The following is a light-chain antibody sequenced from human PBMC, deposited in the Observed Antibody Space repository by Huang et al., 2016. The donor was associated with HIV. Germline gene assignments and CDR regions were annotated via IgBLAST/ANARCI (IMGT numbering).Light chain of an antibody. CDR1: HSVSPN. V-gene: IGKV3-15*01. CDR3: QQYNNWHLT. J-gene: IGKJ4*01. CDR2: GST. Sequence: IVMTQTPATFAVSPGGRATLSCRASHSVSPNLAWYQRKPGQTPRLLIYGSTTRATGVPARFSGSGSGTDFTLTINSLQSEDFGIYYCQQYNNWHLTFGGGTKV.